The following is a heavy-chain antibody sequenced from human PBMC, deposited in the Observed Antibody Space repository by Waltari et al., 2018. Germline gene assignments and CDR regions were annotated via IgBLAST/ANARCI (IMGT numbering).Heavy chain of an antibody. CDR1: GFTFSSYG. CDR2: ISSSSSTI. Sequence: EVQLVDSGGGLVQPGGSLRLSCAASGFTFSSYGMNWVRQAPGKGLEWVSYISSSSSTIYYADSVKGRFTISRDNAKRSLYLQMNSLRAEDTAVYYCASGSYSYGLGYWGQGTLVTVSS. CDR3: ASGSYSYGLGY. J-gene: IGHJ4*02. D-gene: IGHD5-18*01. V-gene: IGHV3-48*01.